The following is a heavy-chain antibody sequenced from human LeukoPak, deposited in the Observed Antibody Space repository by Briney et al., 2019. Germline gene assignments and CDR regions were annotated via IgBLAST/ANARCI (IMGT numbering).Heavy chain of an antibody. V-gene: IGHV3-74*01. CDR2: INTDGSST. CDR3: ARDTYDISGYYYGPFDY. D-gene: IGHD3-22*01. CDR1: GFTFSSNW. Sequence: GSLRLSCAASGFTFSSNWMHWVRQAPGKGLVWVSRINTDGSSTSYADSVKGRFTISRDNAKNTLYLQMNSLRAEDTAVYYCARDTYDISGYYYGPFDYWGQGTLVTVSS. J-gene: IGHJ4*02.